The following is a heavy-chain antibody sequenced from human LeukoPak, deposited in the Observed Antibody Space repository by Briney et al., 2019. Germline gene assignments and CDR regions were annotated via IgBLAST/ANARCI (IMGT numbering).Heavy chain of an antibody. V-gene: IGHV4-38-2*01. CDR3: ARQSVAAAGDFDY. CDR2: IYHSGRT. J-gene: IGHJ4*02. CDR1: GYSISSGYY. Sequence: SETLSLTCALSGYSISSGYYWGWIRQPPGTGLEWGGSIYHSGRTYYNPSLKSRHTISVHPSTNQSSLKLSSVTAADTAVYYCARQSVAAAGDFDYWGQGTLVTVSS. D-gene: IGHD6-13*01.